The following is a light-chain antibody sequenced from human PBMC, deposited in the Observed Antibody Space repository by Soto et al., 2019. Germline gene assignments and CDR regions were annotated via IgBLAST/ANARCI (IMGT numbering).Light chain of an antibody. V-gene: IGLV1-47*01. CDR1: SSNIGYNY. Sequence: QSVLTQPPSASGTPGQRVTISCSGSSSNIGYNYVYWYQQLPGTAPKLLIYRNNQRPSGVPDRFSGSKSGTSASLAISGLRSEDEADYYCAAWDDSLSGVLFGGGTKLTVL. CDR2: RNN. CDR3: AAWDDSLSGVL. J-gene: IGLJ2*01.